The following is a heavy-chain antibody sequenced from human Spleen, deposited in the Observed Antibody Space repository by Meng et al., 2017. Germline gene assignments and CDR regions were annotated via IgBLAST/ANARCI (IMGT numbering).Heavy chain of an antibody. Sequence: GESLKISCAASGFTFSSYDMNWVRQTPGKGLEWVSYISRSDGTKYYGDSVKGRFTISRDNAKNTLFPQMNSLRAEDTSVYHCASGSYYGSGTLERIGYFFDYWGQGTLVTVSS. CDR1: GFTFSSYD. CDR2: ISRSDGTK. J-gene: IGHJ4*02. V-gene: IGHV3-48*03. CDR3: ASGSYYGSGTLERIGYFFDY. D-gene: IGHD3-10*01.